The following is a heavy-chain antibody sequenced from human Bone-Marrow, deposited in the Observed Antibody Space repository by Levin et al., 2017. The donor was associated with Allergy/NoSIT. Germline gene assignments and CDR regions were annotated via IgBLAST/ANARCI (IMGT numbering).Heavy chain of an antibody. CDR2: IKHDGTEK. D-gene: IGHD6-13*01. J-gene: IGHJ4*02. CDR3: GRGRGIDF. Sequence: GESLKISCAASGFTFSSYWMSWVRQAPGKGLEWVANIKHDGTEKYYVDSVKGRFTISRDNAKNSLTLQMNSLRAEDTAMYYCGRGRGIDFWGQGTLVTVSS. CDR1: GFTFSSYW. V-gene: IGHV3-7*01.